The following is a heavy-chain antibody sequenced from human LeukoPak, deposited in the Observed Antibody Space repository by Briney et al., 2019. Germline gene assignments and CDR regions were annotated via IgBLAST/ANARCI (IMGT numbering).Heavy chain of an antibody. V-gene: IGHV1-69*05. CDR3: ARDIIGSGWNPSRYFDY. CDR2: IIPIFGTA. Sequence: SVKVSCKASGGTFSSYAISWVRQAPGQGLEWMGGIIPIFGTANYAQKFQGRVTITTDESTSTAYMELSSLRSENTAVYYCARDIIGSGWNPSRYFDYWGQGTLVTVSS. CDR1: GGTFSSYA. D-gene: IGHD6-19*01. J-gene: IGHJ4*02.